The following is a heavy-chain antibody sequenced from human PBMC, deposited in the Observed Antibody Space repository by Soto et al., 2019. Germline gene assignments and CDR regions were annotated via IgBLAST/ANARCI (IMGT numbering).Heavy chain of an antibody. D-gene: IGHD2-15*01. CDR2: IYYTGRT. CDR3: AGALYCSGGSCAFDP. V-gene: IGHV4-61*01. J-gene: IGHJ5*02. CDR1: GGSVSSGNYY. Sequence: QVQLQESGPGLVKPSETLSLTCTVSGGSVSSGNYYWSWIRQPPGKGLEWIGFIYYTGRTSYNPSPKSRVTRSMDTSKNQSSLKLTSVTAADSAVYYCAGALYCSGGSCAFDPWGQGTLVTVSS.